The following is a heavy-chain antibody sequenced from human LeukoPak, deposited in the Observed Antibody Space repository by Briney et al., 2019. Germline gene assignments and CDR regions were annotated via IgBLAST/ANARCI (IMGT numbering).Heavy chain of an antibody. Sequence: PGGSLRLSCEVSGFSVGTDYMTWIRQAPGKGLLWVSVIHSGGATFYADSVKGRFTISRDTSKNTLSLQMNNLRAEDTGLYYCARGYDFWSGSSSGVFDVRGQGTMVIVSS. D-gene: IGHD3-3*01. CDR3: ARGYDFWSGSSSGVFDV. CDR2: IHSGGAT. J-gene: IGHJ3*01. CDR1: GFSVGTDY. V-gene: IGHV3-53*01.